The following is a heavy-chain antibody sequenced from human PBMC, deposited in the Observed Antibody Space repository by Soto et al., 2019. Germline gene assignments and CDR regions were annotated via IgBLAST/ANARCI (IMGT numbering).Heavy chain of an antibody. Sequence: SETLSLTCSVSGDSISNLDYFWAWIRQPPGQALEYIGYIYKSATTYYNPSFESRVAISVDTSKSQFSLNVTPVTAADTAVYFCDRGRYCLTGRCFPNWFDSWGQGALVTVPQ. CDR1: GDSISNLDYF. CDR2: IYKSATT. CDR3: DRGRYCLTGRCFPNWFDS. D-gene: IGHD7-27*01. J-gene: IGHJ5*01. V-gene: IGHV4-30-4*01.